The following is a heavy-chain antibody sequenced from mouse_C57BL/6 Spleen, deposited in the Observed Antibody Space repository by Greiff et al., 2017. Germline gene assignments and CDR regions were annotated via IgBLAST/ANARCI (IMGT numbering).Heavy chain of an antibody. CDR2: ISSGSSTI. V-gene: IGHV5-17*01. J-gene: IGHJ2*01. CDR3: ARTGYYYGSPYFDY. D-gene: IGHD1-1*01. CDR1: GFTFSDYG. Sequence: EVQVVESGGGLVKPGGSLKLSCAASGFTFSDYGMHWVRQAPEKGLEWVAYISSGSSTIYYADTVKGRFTISRDNAKNTLFLQMTSLRSEDTAMYYCARTGYYYGSPYFDYWGQGTTLTVSS.